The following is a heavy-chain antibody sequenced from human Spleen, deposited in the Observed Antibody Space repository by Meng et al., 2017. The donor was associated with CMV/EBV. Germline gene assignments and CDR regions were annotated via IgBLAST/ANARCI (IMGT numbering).Heavy chain of an antibody. V-gene: IGHV3-23*01. CDR2: ISGRGDDT. D-gene: IGHD3-22*01. Sequence: GGSLRLSCTASGFTFGSYAMNWVRQAPGKGLEWVSGISGRGDDTYYADSVKGRFTTSRDNAKNTVYLRMNSLRAEDTALYYCATEGLSGYYCDHWGQGTLVTVSS. CDR3: ATEGLSGYYCDH. J-gene: IGHJ4*02. CDR1: GFTFGSYA.